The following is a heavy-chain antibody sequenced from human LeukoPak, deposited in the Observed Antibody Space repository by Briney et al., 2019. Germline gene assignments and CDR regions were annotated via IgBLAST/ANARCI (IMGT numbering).Heavy chain of an antibody. CDR2: IIPIFGTA. D-gene: IGHD3-10*01. J-gene: IGHJ4*02. V-gene: IGHV1-69*13. CDR1: GGTFSSYA. Sequence: ASVKVSCKASGGTFSSYAISWVRQAPGQGLEWMGGIIPIFGTANYAQKFQGRVAITADESTSTAYMELSSLRSEDTAVYYCARVDYYGSGDSDYWGQGTLVTVSS. CDR3: ARVDYYGSGDSDY.